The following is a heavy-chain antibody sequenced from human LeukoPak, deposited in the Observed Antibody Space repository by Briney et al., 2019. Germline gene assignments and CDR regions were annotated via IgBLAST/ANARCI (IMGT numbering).Heavy chain of an antibody. Sequence: GGSLSLSCAASGFTFSSYTMKWVRQAPGKGPEWVSSISASGNYIYYADSVKGRFTISRDSAKSSLYLQMNSLRAEDTAVYYCSRFGYCSSISCYALWGQGTLVTVSS. D-gene: IGHD2-2*01. V-gene: IGHV3-21*01. CDR1: GFTFSSYT. J-gene: IGHJ4*02. CDR2: ISASGNYI. CDR3: SRFGYCSSISCYAL.